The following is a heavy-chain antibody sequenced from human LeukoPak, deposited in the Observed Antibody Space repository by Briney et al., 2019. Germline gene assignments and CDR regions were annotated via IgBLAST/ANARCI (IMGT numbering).Heavy chain of an antibody. V-gene: IGHV1-3*01. CDR1: GYTFTSYV. CDR2: INAGNGNT. J-gene: IGHJ3*02. Sequence: ASVKVSCKASGYTFTSYVMHWVRQAPGQRLEWMGWINAGNGNTKYSQKFQGRVTITRDTSASTAYMELSSLRSEDTAVYYCARDIRGYSYGPLDAFDIWGQGTMVTVAS. CDR3: ARDIRGYSYGPLDAFDI. D-gene: IGHD5-18*01.